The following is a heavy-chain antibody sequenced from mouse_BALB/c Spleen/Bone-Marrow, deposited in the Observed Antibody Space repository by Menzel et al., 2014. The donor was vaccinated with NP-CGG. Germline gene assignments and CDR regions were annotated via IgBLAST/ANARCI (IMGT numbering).Heavy chain of an antibody. Sequence: LVESGPELVKPGALVKISCKASGYTFTSYDINWVKQRPGQGLEWIGWIYPGDDNTKYNEKFKGKATLTADKSSSTAYVQLSSLTPENSAVYFCARHHRYAYYFDYWGQGTTLTVSS. J-gene: IGHJ2*01. CDR1: GYTFTSYD. D-gene: IGHD2-14*01. CDR3: ARHHRYAYYFDY. V-gene: IGHV1S56*01. CDR2: IYPGDDNT.